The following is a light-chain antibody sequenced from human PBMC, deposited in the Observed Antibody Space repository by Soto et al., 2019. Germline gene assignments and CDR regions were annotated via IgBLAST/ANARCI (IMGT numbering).Light chain of an antibody. Sequence: DIQMTQSPSTLSASVGDRVTITCRASQSITSWLAWFQQKPGKAPELLIYDASSLRSGVPSRFRGSGPGTEFTLTISSLQPDDFATYYCQQYNSYSRTFGQGTKVDIK. CDR2: DAS. J-gene: IGKJ1*01. V-gene: IGKV1-5*01. CDR1: QSITSW. CDR3: QQYNSYSRT.